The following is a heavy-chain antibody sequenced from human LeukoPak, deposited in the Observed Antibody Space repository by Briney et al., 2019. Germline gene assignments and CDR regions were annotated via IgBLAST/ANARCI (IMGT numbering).Heavy chain of an antibody. Sequence: ASVKVSCKASGGTFSSYAISWVRQAPGQGLEWMGRIIPILGIANYAQKFQGRVTITADKSTSTAYMELSSLRSDDTAVYYCARGGSYRQFDYWGQGTLVTVSS. D-gene: IGHD1-26*01. V-gene: IGHV1-69*04. CDR1: GGTFSSYA. J-gene: IGHJ4*02. CDR2: IIPILGIA. CDR3: ARGGSYRQFDY.